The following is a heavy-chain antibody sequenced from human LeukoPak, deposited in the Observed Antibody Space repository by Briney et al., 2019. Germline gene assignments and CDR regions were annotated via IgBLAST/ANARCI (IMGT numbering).Heavy chain of an antibody. CDR2: ISISGDNT. V-gene: IGHV3-48*02. J-gene: IGHJ4*02. CDR1: GFRFSDFG. Sequence: GGSLRLSCAASGFRFSDFGMSWVRQAPGKGLEWVSGISISGDNTYYADSVKGRFTISRDNAKNSLYLQMNSLRDEDTAVYYCAREVWLRLDYWGQGTLVTVSS. CDR3: AREVWLRLDY. D-gene: IGHD5-12*01.